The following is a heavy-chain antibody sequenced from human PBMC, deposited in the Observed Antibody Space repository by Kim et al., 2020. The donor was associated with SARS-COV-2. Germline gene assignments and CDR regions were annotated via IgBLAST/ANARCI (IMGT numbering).Heavy chain of an antibody. V-gene: IGHV1-3*01. CDR2: INAGNGNT. D-gene: IGHD6-13*01. CDR3: ARDLGSSSWYYYYYGMDV. Sequence: ASVKVSCKASGYTFTSYAMHWVRQAPGQRLEWMGWINAGNGNTKYSQKFQGRVTITRDTSASTAYMELSSLRSEDTAVYYCARDLGSSSWYYYYYGMDVWGQGTTVTVSS. CDR1: GYTFTSYA. J-gene: IGHJ6*02.